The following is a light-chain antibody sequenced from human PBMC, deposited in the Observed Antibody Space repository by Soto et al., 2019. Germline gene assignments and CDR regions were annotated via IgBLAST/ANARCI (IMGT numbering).Light chain of an antibody. CDR3: QQRSNWPPT. CDR1: QSVSSY. V-gene: IGKV3-11*01. CDR2: DAS. J-gene: IGKJ1*01. Sequence: IVLTQSPATLSLSPGQRATLSCRASQSVSSYLAWYQQKPGQAPRLLIFDASNRATGIPARFSGSGSRTDFTLTVSSLEPEDFAVYYCQQRSNWPPTFGQGTKVEIK.